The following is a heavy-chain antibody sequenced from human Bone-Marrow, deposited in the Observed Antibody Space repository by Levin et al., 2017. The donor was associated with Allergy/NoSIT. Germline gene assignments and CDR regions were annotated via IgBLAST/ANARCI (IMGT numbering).Heavy chain of an antibody. J-gene: IGHJ6*02. Sequence: SQTLSLTCTVSGGSISSGDYYWSWIRQPPGKGLEWIGYIYYSGSTYYNPSLKSRVTISVDTSKNQFSLKLSSVTAADTAVYYCARVYGLRNYYYYYGMDGWGQGTTVTVSS. CDR3: ARVYGLRNYYYYYGMDG. V-gene: IGHV4-30-4*01. D-gene: IGHD2/OR15-2a*01. CDR2: IYYSGST. CDR1: GGSISSGDYY.